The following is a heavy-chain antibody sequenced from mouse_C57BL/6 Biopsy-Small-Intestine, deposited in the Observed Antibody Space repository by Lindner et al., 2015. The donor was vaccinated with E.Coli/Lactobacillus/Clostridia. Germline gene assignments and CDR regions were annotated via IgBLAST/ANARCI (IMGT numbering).Heavy chain of an antibody. CDR3: ARDYDYRVDY. CDR1: GFTFSDYG. Sequence: VQLQESGGGLVMPGGSLKLSCAASGFTFSDYGMHWVRQAPEKGLEWVAYISSGSSTIYYADTVKGRFTISRDNAKNTLFLQMTSLRSEDTAMYYCARDYDYRVDYWGQGTTLTVSS. V-gene: IGHV5-17*01. D-gene: IGHD2-4*01. J-gene: IGHJ2*01. CDR2: ISSGSSTI.